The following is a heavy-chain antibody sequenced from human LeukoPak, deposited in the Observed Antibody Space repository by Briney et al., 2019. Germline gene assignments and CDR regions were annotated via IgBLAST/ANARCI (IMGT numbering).Heavy chain of an antibody. CDR3: ARSVVVPAAIVPFDP. CDR1: GGSISSYY. Sequence: ASETLSLTCTVSGGSISSYYWSWIRQPPGKGLEWLGYIYYSGSTNYNPSLKSRATISVDTSKNQFSLKLSSVTAADTAVYYCARSVVVPAAIVPFDPWGQGTLVTVSS. V-gene: IGHV4-59*08. J-gene: IGHJ5*02. CDR2: IYYSGST. D-gene: IGHD2-2*01.